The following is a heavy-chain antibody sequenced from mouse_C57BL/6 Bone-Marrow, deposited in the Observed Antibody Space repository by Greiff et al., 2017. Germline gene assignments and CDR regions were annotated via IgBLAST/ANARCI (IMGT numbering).Heavy chain of an antibody. CDR1: GYTFTDYE. J-gene: IGHJ2*01. CDR2: IDPETGGT. V-gene: IGHV1-15*01. D-gene: IGHD1-1*01. CDR3: AREGYYGSSDY. Sequence: VQLQQSGAELVRPGASVTLSCKASGYTFTDYEMHWVKQTPVHGLEWIGAIDPETGGTAYNQKFKGKAILTADKSSSTAYMELRSLTSADSAVYFCAREGYYGSSDYWGQGTTLTVSS.